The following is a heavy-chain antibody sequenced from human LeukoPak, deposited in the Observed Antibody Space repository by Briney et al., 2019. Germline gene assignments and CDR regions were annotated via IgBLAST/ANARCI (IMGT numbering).Heavy chain of an antibody. CDR2: INNDGRST. V-gene: IGHV3-74*01. CDR3: ARDPSSGGDIDC. D-gene: IGHD3-10*01. Sequence: GGSLRLSCAASGFTFRTYWMHWVRQAPGKGLELVSRINNDGRSTSYADSVKGRFTISRDNAKNTLYLQMNSLRAEDTAVYYCARDPSSGGDIDCWGQGTLVTVSS. J-gene: IGHJ4*02. CDR1: GFTFRTYW.